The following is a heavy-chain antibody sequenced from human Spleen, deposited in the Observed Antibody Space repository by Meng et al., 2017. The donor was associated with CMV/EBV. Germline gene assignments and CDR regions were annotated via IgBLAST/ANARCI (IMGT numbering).Heavy chain of an antibody. CDR1: GGTFSGYA. D-gene: IGHD3-3*01. V-gene: IGHV1-69*05. J-gene: IGHJ4*02. Sequence: SGGTFSGYATSWVRQAPGQGLEWMGGVIPISGTTNYAQKFQGRVTITTDESTSTAYMELSSLISEDTAIYYCARDRSSDFWSGYWDYWGQGTLVTVSS. CDR3: ARDRSSDFWSGYWDY. CDR2: VIPISGTT.